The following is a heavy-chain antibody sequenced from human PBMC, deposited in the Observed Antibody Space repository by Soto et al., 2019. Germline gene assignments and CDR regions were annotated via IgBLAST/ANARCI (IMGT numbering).Heavy chain of an antibody. D-gene: IGHD6-6*01. CDR2: LNHSGST. J-gene: IGHJ4*02. V-gene: IGHV4-34*03. CDR1: GGSFSGYY. Sequence: SETLSLTCAVYGGSFSGYYWSWIRQPPGKGLEWIGELNHSGSTNYNPSLKSRVTISLDTSKNQFSLKLTSVTAADTAVYFCHYSIAGCPSDYWGQGTLVTVSS. CDR3: HYSIAGCPSDY.